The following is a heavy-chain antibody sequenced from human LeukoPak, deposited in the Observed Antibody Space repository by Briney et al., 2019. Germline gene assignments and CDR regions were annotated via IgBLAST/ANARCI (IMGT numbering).Heavy chain of an antibody. V-gene: IGHV3-64D*06. D-gene: IGHD1-1*01. Sequence: GGSLRLSCSASGFTFTSHVMHWVRQAPGKGLQYVSGISMNVQTTYYAGSVRGRFTISRDSSKNTVYLQMNSLTAEDTAVYYCVREGLERRTNFDSWGQGDLVSVSS. CDR3: VREGLERRTNFDS. CDR1: GFTFTSHV. CDR2: ISMNVQTT. J-gene: IGHJ4*02.